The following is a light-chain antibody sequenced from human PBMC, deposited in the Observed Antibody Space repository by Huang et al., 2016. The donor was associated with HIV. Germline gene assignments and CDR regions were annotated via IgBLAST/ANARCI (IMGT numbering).Light chain of an antibody. CDR1: QSISSK. J-gene: IGKJ3*01. Sequence: ERVMTQSPVTLSVSPGERATFSCRASQSISSKLAWYQQKPVQAPRLLIYGASTRATGIPARFSGSGSGTEFTLTISSLQFEDFAVYYCQQYNNWPFTFGPGTRVDIK. V-gene: IGKV3-15*01. CDR3: QQYNNWPFT. CDR2: GAS.